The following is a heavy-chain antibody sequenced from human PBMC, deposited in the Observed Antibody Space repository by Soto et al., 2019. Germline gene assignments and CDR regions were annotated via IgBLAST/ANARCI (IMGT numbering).Heavy chain of an antibody. J-gene: IGHJ6*02. CDR1: GYTFTSYG. CDR2: ISAYNGNT. V-gene: IGHV1-18*01. D-gene: IGHD1-7*01. CDR3: ARDPDWNYPYYYYSMDV. Sequence: ASVKVSCKXSGYTFTSYGISWVRQAPGQGLEWMGWISAYNGNTNYAQKLQGRVTMTTDTSTSTAYMELRSLRSDDTAVYYCARDPDWNYPYYYYSMDVWGQGTTVTVSS.